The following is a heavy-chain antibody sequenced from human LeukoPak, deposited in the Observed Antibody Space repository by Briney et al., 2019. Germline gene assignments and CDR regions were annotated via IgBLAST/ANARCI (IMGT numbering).Heavy chain of an antibody. CDR2: IKSKTDGGTT. CDR3: TTEVWFGELLSYYYYGMDV. V-gene: IGHV3-15*01. D-gene: IGHD3-10*01. CDR1: GFTFSNAR. J-gene: IGHJ6*02. Sequence: GGSLRLSCAASGFTFSNARMSGVRQAPGKGLEWVGRIKSKTDGGTTDYAAPVKGRFTISRDDSKNTLYLQMNSLKTEDTAVYYCTTEVWFGELLSYYYYGMDVWGQGTTVTVSS.